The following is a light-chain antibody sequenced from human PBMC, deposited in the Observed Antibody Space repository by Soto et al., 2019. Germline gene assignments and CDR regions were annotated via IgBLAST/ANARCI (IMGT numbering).Light chain of an antibody. CDR2: AAS. V-gene: IGKV3-20*01. Sequence: EIVLTQSPGTLSLSPGERATLSCRASQSVSNNDLVWYQQKPGQTPRLLIYAASTRATGIPDRFSGTGSGTDFSLTISRLEPEDFAVYYCQEYGSSGLTFGGGTKVDIK. J-gene: IGKJ4*01. CDR1: QSVSNND. CDR3: QEYGSSGLT.